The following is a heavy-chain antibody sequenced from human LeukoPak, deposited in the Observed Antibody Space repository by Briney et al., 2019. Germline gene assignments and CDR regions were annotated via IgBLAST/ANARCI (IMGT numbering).Heavy chain of an antibody. V-gene: IGHV1-2*06. CDR3: AREITMVRGVIRWFDP. Sequence: ASVTVSFKASGGTFSIYAISWVRQAPGQGLEWMGRINPNSGGTNYAQKFQGRVTMTRDTSISTAYMELSRLRSDDTAVYYCAREITMVRGVIRWFDPWGQGTLVTVSS. D-gene: IGHD3-10*01. CDR1: GGTFSIYA. J-gene: IGHJ5*02. CDR2: INPNSGGT.